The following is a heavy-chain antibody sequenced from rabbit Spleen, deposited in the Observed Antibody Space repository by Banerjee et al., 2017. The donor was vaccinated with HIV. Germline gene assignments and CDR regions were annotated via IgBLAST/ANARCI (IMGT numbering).Heavy chain of an antibody. J-gene: IGHJ4*01. CDR3: AREVLYAAYAAFGDATIYYFDL. D-gene: IGHD6-1*01. V-gene: IGHV1S47*01. CDR2: IYPITETT. CDR1: GFTISGYW. Sequence: EESGGGLVQPGGSLTLSCKAFGFTISGYWMNWVRQAPGKGLEWIGIIYPITETTYYASWVNGRFTISSNTNQNTVSLQINSLTAADTATYFCAREVLYAAYAAFGDATIYYFDLWGPGTLVTVS.